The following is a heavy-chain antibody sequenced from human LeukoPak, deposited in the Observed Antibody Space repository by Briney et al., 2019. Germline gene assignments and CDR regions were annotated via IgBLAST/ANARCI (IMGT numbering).Heavy chain of an antibody. D-gene: IGHD5-24*01. J-gene: IGHJ4*02. CDR1: GFTFSTYW. CDR3: AKSDGYNSFDY. Sequence: GGSLRLSCAASGFTFSTYWMTWVRQAPGKGLEWVANIKQDGSEKYYVDSVEGRFTISRDNSKNTLYLQMNSLRAEDTAVYYCAKSDGYNSFDYWGQGTLVTVSS. V-gene: IGHV3-7*03. CDR2: IKQDGSEK.